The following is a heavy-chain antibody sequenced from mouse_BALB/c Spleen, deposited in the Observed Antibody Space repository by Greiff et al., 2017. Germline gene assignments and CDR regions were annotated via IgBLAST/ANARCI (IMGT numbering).Heavy chain of an antibody. J-gene: IGHJ4*01. CDR2: ISYSGST. V-gene: IGHV3-2*02. Sequence: EVQLQESGPGLVKPSQSLSLTCTVTGYSITSDYAWNWIRQFPGNKLEWMGYISYSGSTSYNPSLKSRISITRDTAKNQFFLQLNSVTTEDTATYYCAREGYYYGSSYHYYAMDYWGQGTSVTVSS. CDR3: AREGYYYGSSYHYYAMDY. CDR1: GYSITSDYA. D-gene: IGHD1-1*01.